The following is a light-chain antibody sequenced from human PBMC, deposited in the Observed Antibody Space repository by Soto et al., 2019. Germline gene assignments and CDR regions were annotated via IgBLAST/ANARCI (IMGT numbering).Light chain of an antibody. CDR3: AAWEDILNGYV. V-gene: IGLV1-40*01. CDR2: SNY. J-gene: IGLJ1*01. Sequence: QSVLTQPPSVSGAPGQRVTISCTGSSSNIGAGYDVHWYQQLPGTAPKLLIYSNYDRPSGVPDRFSGSTSGTSASLVIRGLQSEDEADYYCAAWEDILNGYVFGGGTKLTVL. CDR1: SSNIGAGYD.